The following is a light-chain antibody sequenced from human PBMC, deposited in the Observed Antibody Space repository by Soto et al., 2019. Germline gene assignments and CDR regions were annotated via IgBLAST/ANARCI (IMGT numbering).Light chain of an antibody. CDR3: QSYDSSLSGNVV. J-gene: IGLJ2*01. V-gene: IGLV1-40*01. CDR1: SSNIGAGYD. CDR2: GNS. Sequence: QLVRTQPPSVSGAPGQRVTISCTGSSSNIGAGYDVHWYQQLPGTAPKLLIYGNSNRPSGVTDRFSGSKSGTSASLAITGLQAEDEADYYCQSYDSSLSGNVVFGGGTQLTVL.